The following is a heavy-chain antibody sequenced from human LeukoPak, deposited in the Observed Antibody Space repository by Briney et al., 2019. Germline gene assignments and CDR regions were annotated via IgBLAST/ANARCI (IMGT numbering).Heavy chain of an antibody. CDR3: ARGRPNYDFWSGDFDY. Sequence: ASVKVSCKASGYTFTSYDINWVRQATGQGLEWMGWMNPNSGNTGYAQKFQGRVTITRNTSISTAYMELSSLRSEDTAVYYCARGRPNYDFWSGDFDYWGQGTLVTVSS. CDR1: GYTFTSYD. J-gene: IGHJ4*02. D-gene: IGHD3-3*01. CDR2: MNPNSGNT. V-gene: IGHV1-8*03.